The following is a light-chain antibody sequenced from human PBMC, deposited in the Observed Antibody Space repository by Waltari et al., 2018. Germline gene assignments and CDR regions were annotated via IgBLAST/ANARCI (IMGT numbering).Light chain of an antibody. CDR3: QQYYNIPWT. J-gene: IGKJ1*01. CDR2: WAS. CDR1: QSVVYSSNNKNY. Sequence: DIVMTQSPDSLAVSLGERATINCKSSQSVVYSSNNKNYLAWYQQKPVQPPKLLIYWASTRESGVPERFRGSGSGTDFTLTISSLQAEDVAVYYCQQYYNIPWTFGQGTKVEIK. V-gene: IGKV4-1*01.